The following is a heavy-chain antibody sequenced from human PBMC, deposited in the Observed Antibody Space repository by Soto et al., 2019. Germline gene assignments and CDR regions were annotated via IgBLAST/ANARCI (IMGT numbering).Heavy chain of an antibody. D-gene: IGHD3-10*01. CDR2: INHSGST. J-gene: IGHJ5*02. V-gene: IGHV4-34*01. Sequence: XETLSLTCAVYVGSFSGYYWSWIRHPPGKGLEWIGEINHSGSTNYNPSLKSRVTISVDTSKNQFSLKLSSVTAADTAVYYCARAHYYGSGSYGYWFDPWGQGTLVTVSS. CDR3: ARAHYYGSGSYGYWFDP. CDR1: VGSFSGYY.